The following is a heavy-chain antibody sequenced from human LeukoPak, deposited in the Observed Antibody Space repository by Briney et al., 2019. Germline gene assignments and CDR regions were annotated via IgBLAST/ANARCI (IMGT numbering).Heavy chain of an antibody. D-gene: IGHD7-27*01. J-gene: IGHJ3*02. CDR1: GYTFTGYY. CDR2: INPNSGGT. CDR3: ARVTGDRRGHAFDI. Sequence: ASVKVSCKASGYTFTGYYMHWVRQAPGQGLEWMGWINPNSGGTNYAQKFQGRVTMTRDTSISTAYMELSRLRSDDTAVYYCARVTGDRRGHAFDIWGQETMVTVSS. V-gene: IGHV1-2*02.